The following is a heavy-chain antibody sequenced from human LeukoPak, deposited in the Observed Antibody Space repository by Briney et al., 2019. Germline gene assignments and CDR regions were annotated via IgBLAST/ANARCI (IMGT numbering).Heavy chain of an antibody. CDR3: ARGSIAAAGRAAGNYGMDV. J-gene: IGHJ6*02. D-gene: IGHD6-13*01. CDR2: IYTSGST. Sequence: PSETLSLTCTVSGGSISSYYWSWIRQPAGKGLEWIGRIYTSGSTNYNPSLKSRVTMSVDTSKSQFSLKLSSVTAADTAVYYCARGSIAAAGRAAGNYGMDVWGQGTTVTVSS. V-gene: IGHV4-4*07. CDR1: GGSISSYY.